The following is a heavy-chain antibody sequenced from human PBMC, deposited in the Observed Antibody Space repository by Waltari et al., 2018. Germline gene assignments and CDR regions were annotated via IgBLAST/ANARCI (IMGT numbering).Heavy chain of an antibody. J-gene: IGHJ5*02. CDR2: IKRSSDGGAA. CDR3: ITDPANAYVRWFDP. CDR1: GFNFFDTW. D-gene: IGHD2-2*01. V-gene: IGHV3-15*01. Sequence: EVQLVESGGGLVKPGGSLRLSWARSGFNFFDTWMPWVRQAPGKGLEWVGRIKRSSDGGAAEYAATVNGGFIISRDDSSSTLYLQMNSLKSEDTAVYYCITDPANAYVRWFDPWGQGTLVTVSS.